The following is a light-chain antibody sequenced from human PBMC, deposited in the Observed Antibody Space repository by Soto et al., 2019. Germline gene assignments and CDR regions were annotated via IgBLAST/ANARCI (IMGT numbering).Light chain of an antibody. Sequence: QSALTQPASVSGSPGQSITISCTGTSSDVGGYNYVSWYQQHTGKAPKLMIYNVSNRPSGVSNRFSGFKSGNTASLTISGLQAEDEADYYCSSYTSSSTYVFGTGTKLTVL. CDR3: SSYTSSSTYV. CDR2: NVS. CDR1: SSDVGGYNY. J-gene: IGLJ1*01. V-gene: IGLV2-14*01.